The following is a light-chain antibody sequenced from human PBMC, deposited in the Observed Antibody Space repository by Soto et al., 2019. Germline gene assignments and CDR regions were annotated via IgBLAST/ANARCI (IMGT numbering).Light chain of an antibody. CDR1: QSVSSSY. CDR3: QQYGSSSYT. CDR2: GAS. V-gene: IGKV3-20*01. Sequence: ETVLTQSPGTLSLSPGERATLSCRASQSVSSSYLAWYQQKPGQAPRLLIYGASNRATGIPDRFSGSGSGTDFTLTISRLEPEDFAVYYCQQYGSSSYTFAQGTKVDIK. J-gene: IGKJ2*01.